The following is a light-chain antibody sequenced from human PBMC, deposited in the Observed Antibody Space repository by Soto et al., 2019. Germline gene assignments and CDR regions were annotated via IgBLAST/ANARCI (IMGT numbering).Light chain of an antibody. CDR3: QQYGSSPRFT. CDR1: QSVSSSY. V-gene: IGKV3-20*01. J-gene: IGKJ3*01. CDR2: GAS. Sequence: EIVLTQSPGTLSLSPGERATLSCRASQSVSSSYLAWYQQKPGQAPRLLIYGASSRATGIPDRSSGSGSGTDFTLNISRLEPEDFAVYYCQQYGSSPRFTFGPGTKVDIK.